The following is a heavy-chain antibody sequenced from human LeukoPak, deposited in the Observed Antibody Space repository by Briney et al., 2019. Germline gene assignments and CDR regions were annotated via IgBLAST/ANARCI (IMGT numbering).Heavy chain of an antibody. CDR2: ISSSSSTI. V-gene: IGHV3-48*04. CDR1: GFTFSSYS. Sequence: PGGSLRLSCAASGFTFSSYSMNWVRQAPGKGLEWVSYISSSSSTIYYADSVKGRFTISRDNAKNSLYLQMNSLRAEDTAVYYCARDPSRNIAAQYYYYYYYMDVWGKGTTVTVSS. J-gene: IGHJ6*03. CDR3: ARDPSRNIAAQYYYYYYYMDV. D-gene: IGHD6-6*01.